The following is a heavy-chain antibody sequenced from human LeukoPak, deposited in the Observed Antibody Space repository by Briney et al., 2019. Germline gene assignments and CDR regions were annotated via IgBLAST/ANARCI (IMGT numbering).Heavy chain of an antibody. J-gene: IGHJ2*01. CDR3: ARPRGGRHYWYFDL. V-gene: IGHV5-51*01. Sequence: GEYPKISCKGSGYSFTSYWIGQVRQMPGKGLEWMGIIYPGDSDTRYSPSFQGQVTISADKSISTAYLQWSSLKASDSAMYYCARPRGGRHYWYFDLWGRGTLVTVSS. D-gene: IGHD3-16*01. CDR1: GYSFTSYW. CDR2: IYPGDSDT.